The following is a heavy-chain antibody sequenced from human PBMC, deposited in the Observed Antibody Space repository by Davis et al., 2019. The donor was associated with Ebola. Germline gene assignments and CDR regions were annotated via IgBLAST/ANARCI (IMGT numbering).Heavy chain of an antibody. V-gene: IGHV1-69*13. Sequence: SVKVSCKTSGGSLSSHPISWVRQAPRQGLEWMGGIIPIFDTPHYAQKFQGRITITADASTSTAYMELSSLRSEDTATYFCARDFDGGNYYFDYWGTGTPVTVAS. CDR1: GGSLSSHP. CDR2: IIPIFDTP. CDR3: ARDFDGGNYYFDY. D-gene: IGHD3-9*01. J-gene: IGHJ4*02.